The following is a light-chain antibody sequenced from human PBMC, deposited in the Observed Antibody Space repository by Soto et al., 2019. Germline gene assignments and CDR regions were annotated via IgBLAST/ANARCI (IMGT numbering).Light chain of an antibody. CDR1: QYIGRY. J-gene: IGKJ4*01. V-gene: IGKV1-39*01. CDR3: QQNFRTQLT. Sequence: DIQMTQSPSSLSASVGDRVTITCRAGQYIGRYLNWYQQKPGKAPKLLIYAASSLHSGVPSRFSGSGSGTDFTLTISSLQPEDFATYSCQQNFRTQLTCCGGTKVDIK. CDR2: AAS.